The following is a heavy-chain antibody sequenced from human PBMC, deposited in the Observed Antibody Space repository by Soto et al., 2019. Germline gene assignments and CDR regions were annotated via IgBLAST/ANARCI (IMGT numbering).Heavy chain of an antibody. CDR2: IYYSGST. V-gene: IGHV4-39*01. Sequence: KSSETLSLTCTVSGGSISSSSYYWGWIRQPPGKGLEWIGSIYYSGSTYYNPSLKSRVTISVDTSKNQFSLKLSSVTAADTAVYYCARGRGPSCSGGSCYPYDYWGQGTLVTVSS. J-gene: IGHJ4*02. CDR1: GGSISSSSYY. D-gene: IGHD2-15*01. CDR3: ARGRGPSCSGGSCYPYDY.